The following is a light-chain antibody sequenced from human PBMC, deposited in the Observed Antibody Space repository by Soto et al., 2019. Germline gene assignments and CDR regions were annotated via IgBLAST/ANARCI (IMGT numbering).Light chain of an antibody. CDR1: SNDFGSRNF. Sequence: QSVLTQPASVSGSPGQSITISCTGSSNDFGSRNFVSWYQQRPNKAPKLIIFEGTKRPSGVSDRFSASKSGYTASLTISGLRAEDEADYYCCSYAGGTTGVFGGGTKVTVL. J-gene: IGLJ3*02. V-gene: IGLV2-23*01. CDR3: CSYAGGTTGV. CDR2: EGT.